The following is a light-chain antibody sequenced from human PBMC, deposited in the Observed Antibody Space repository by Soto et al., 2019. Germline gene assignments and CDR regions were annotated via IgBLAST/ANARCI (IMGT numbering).Light chain of an antibody. J-gene: IGKJ1*01. CDR1: RSISDW. V-gene: IGKV1-5*01. CDR2: DAS. CDR3: LQYSSHSWT. Sequence: DIQMTQSPSTLSPSVGDRVSITCRASRSISDWLAWYQQKPGKAPRLLIFDASSLKSGVPSRFSGSGSGTEFTLTISGLQPDDVATYYCLQYSSHSWTFGQGTKVDIK.